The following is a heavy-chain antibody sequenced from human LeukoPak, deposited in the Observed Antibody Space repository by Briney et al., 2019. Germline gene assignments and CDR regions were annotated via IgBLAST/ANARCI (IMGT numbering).Heavy chain of an antibody. CDR3: ARANNFDY. Sequence: GGSLRLSCVASEFMFSNYGMHWVRQAPNKGLEWVAFIRYDGTNQYYADSVRGRFTISRDNAKNTLYLQMSSLRVEDTAVYSCARANNFDYWGQGTLVTVSS. D-gene: IGHD4/OR15-4a*01. J-gene: IGHJ4*02. V-gene: IGHV3-30*02. CDR2: IRYDGTNQ. CDR1: EFMFSNYG.